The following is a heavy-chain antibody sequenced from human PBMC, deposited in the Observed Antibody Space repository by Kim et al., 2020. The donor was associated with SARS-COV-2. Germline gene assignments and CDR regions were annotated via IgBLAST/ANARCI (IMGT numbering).Heavy chain of an antibody. V-gene: IGHV4-30-4*01. J-gene: IGHJ5*01. Sequence: SETLSLTCTVSGGSINTGDFYWSWLRQPPGKGLEWIGRIYSGGMTYYNKSLRSRLTISIDTSKNQFSLRLTSVIAADTAVYFCASESQLLWFGDFYPDSWGQGTLVTVSS. CDR3: ASESQLLWFGDFYPDS. D-gene: IGHD3-10*01. CDR2: IYSGGMT. CDR1: GGSINTGDFY.